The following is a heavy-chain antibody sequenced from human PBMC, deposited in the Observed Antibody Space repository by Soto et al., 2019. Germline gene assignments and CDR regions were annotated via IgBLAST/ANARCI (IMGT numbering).Heavy chain of an antibody. Sequence: SEPLSLTCTVSGGSIISSNYYWGWIRQSPGKGLEWIGYIYYSGSTYYNPSLKRRVTISVDTSKSQFSLKLSSVTAADTAVYYCARSWVEYSVSSWSYKYYGLEGWGQGTTVTV. J-gene: IGHJ6*02. V-gene: IGHV4-39*01. CDR3: ARSWVEYSVSSWSYKYYGLEG. CDR2: IYYSGST. CDR1: GGSIISSNYY. D-gene: IGHD6-6*01.